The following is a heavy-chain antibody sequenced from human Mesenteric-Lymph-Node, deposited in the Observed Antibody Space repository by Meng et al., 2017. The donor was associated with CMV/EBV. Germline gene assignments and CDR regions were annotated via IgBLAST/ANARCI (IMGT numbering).Heavy chain of an antibody. D-gene: IGHD3-22*01. CDR2: ISGSGGST. Sequence: GGSLRLSCAASGFTFSGYAMSWVRQAPGKGLEWVSAISGSGGSTYYADSVKGRFTISRDNSKNTLYLQMNSLRAEDTAVYYCAKPYYYDSSGYPRAYYYGMDVWGQGTTVTVSS. CDR1: GFTFSGYA. CDR3: AKPYYYDSSGYPRAYYYGMDV. V-gene: IGHV3-23*01. J-gene: IGHJ6*02.